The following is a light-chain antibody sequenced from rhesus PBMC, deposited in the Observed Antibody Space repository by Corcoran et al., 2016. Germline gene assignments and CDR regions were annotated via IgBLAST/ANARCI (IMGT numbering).Light chain of an antibody. Sequence: DIQMTQSPSSLSASVGDTVTITCRASQSISSWLDWYQQQQGKAPKRLIYKASSLQSGVPSRFSGSGSWTDFTLTISSLQPEDFATYYCLQYSSGPFTFGPGTKLDIK. CDR2: KAS. CDR1: QSISSW. J-gene: IGKJ3*01. CDR3: LQYSSGPFT. V-gene: IGKV1-22*01.